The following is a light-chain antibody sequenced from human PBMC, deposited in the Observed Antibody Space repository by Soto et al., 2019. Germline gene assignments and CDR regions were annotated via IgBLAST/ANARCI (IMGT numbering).Light chain of an antibody. CDR1: SGHSSYA. CDR3: QTWETGARVV. J-gene: IGLJ2*01. Sequence: QPVLTQSPSASASLGASVKLTCTLSSGHSSYAIAWHQQQPEKGPRYLMKLSSDGSHSKGDGIPDRFSGASSGAERCLTISSLQSEDEADYYCQTWETGARVVFGGGTKLTVL. V-gene: IGLV4-69*01. CDR2: LSSDGSH.